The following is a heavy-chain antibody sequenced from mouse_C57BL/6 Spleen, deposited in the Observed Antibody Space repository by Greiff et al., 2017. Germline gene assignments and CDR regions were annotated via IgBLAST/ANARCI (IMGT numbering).Heavy chain of an antibody. J-gene: IGHJ1*03. D-gene: IGHD2-4*01. CDR2: INYDGSST. CDR3: ARGGGDYGWYFDV. CDR1: GFTFSDYY. Sequence: EVKLVESEGGLVQPGSSMKLSCTASGFTFSDYYMAWVRQVPEKGLEWVANINYDGSSTYYLDSLKSRFIISRDNAKNILYLQMSSLKSEDTATYYCARGGGDYGWYFDVWGTGTTVTVSS. V-gene: IGHV5-16*01.